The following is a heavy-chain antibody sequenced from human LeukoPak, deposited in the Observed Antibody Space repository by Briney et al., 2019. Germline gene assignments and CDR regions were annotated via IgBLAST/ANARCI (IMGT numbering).Heavy chain of an antibody. CDR3: AKDRYYDSSGYFDY. CDR2: ISWNSGSI. CDR1: GFTFSSYS. D-gene: IGHD3-22*01. V-gene: IGHV3-9*01. J-gene: IGHJ4*02. Sequence: GGSVRLSCAASGFTFSSYSMNWVRQAPGKGLEWVSGISWNSGSIGYADSVKGRFTISRDNAKNSLYLQMNSLRAEDTALYYCAKDRYYDSSGYFDYWGQGTLVAVSS.